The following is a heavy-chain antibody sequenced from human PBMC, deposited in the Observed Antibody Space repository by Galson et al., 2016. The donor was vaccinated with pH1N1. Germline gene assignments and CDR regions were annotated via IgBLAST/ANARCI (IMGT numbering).Heavy chain of an antibody. CDR1: GFTVSSNY. CDR2: VYSGGNT. D-gene: IGHD3-3*01. CDR3: ARVWSYDFWSGVGDFYFDY. Sequence: SLRLSCAASGFTVSSNYMSWVRQAPGKGLEWVSIVYSGGNTYYADSVKGRFTISRDNSNNTLYLQMNRLRAEDTAVYYCARVWSYDFWSGVGDFYFDYWGQGILVTVSS. J-gene: IGHJ4*02. V-gene: IGHV3-53*05.